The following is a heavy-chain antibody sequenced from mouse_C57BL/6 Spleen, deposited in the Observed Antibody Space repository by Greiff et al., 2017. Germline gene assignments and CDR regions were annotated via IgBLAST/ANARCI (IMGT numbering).Heavy chain of an antibody. CDR2: IDPSDSET. J-gene: IGHJ2*01. CDR1: GYTFTSYW. D-gene: IGHD2-1*01. CDR3: ARAEYGNYRLDY. V-gene: IGHV1-52*01. Sequence: QVQLKQPGAELVRPGSSVKLSCKASGYTFTSYWMHWVKQRPIQGLEWIGNIDPSDSETHYNQKVKDKATLTVDKSSSTAYMQLSSLTSEDSAVYYCARAEYGNYRLDYWGQGTTLTVSS.